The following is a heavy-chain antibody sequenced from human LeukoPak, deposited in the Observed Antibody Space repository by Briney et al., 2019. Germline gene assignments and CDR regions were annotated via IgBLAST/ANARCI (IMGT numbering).Heavy chain of an antibody. CDR2: IKEDGSER. J-gene: IGHJ4*02. V-gene: IGHV3-7*03. CDR3: AKEALYYFDY. Sequence: PGGSLRLSCEGSAFIFSGHWMNWVRQTPGKGLEWVASIKEDGSERQYVDSVKGRFSISRDNTKGSLFLQLNSLRAEDTAVYYCAKEALYYFDYWDQGTLVTVSS. CDR1: AFIFSGHW.